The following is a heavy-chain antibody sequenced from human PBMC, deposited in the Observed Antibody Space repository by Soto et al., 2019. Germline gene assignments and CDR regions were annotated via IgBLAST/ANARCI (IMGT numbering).Heavy chain of an antibody. CDR3: ASGPVLRFLEWLPQDYYYGMDV. J-gene: IGHJ6*02. D-gene: IGHD3-3*01. V-gene: IGHV1-18*04. CDR1: GYTFTSYG. Sequence: ASVKVSCKASGYTFTSYGISWVRQAPGQGLEWMGWISAYNGNTNYAQKLQGRVTMTTDTSTSTAYMELGSLRSDDTAVYYCASGPVLRFLEWLPQDYYYGMDVWGQGTTVTVSS. CDR2: ISAYNGNT.